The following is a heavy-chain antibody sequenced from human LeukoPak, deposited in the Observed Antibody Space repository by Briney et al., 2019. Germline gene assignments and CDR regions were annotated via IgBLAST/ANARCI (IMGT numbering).Heavy chain of an antibody. D-gene: IGHD1-7*01. Sequence: PGGSLRLSCAASGFTFSSYAMHWVRQAPGKGLEWVAVISYDGSNKYYADSVKGRFTISRDNSKNTLYLQMNSLRAEDTAVYYCAKDISGYNWNYGAFDYWGQGTLVTVSS. V-gene: IGHV3-30*04. CDR1: GFTFSSYA. J-gene: IGHJ4*02. CDR2: ISYDGSNK. CDR3: AKDISGYNWNYGAFDY.